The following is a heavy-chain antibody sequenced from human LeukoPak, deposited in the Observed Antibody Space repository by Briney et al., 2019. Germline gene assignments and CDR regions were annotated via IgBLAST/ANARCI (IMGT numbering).Heavy chain of an antibody. J-gene: IGHJ4*02. CDR3: AKVRYYYGSGSYSPPFDY. V-gene: IGHV3-23*01. Sequence: PGGSLRLSCAASGFTFSSYSMNWVRQAPGKGLEWVSGISISGSGGSTYYADSVKGRFTISRDNSKNTLYLQMNSLRAEDTAVYYCAKVRYYYGSGSYSPPFDYWGQGTLVTVSS. CDR2: ISISGSGGST. CDR1: GFTFSSYS. D-gene: IGHD3-10*01.